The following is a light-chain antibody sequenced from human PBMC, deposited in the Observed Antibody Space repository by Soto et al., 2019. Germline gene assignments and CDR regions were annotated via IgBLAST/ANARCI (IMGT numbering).Light chain of an antibody. CDR2: GAS. Sequence: EIVLTQSPGTLSLSPGERATLSCRASQTVSSRYLAWYQQVPGQAPRLLIYGASSRATGIPDRFSGSGSGTDFTLTISRLEPEDFAVYYCQHYGSSLMYTFGQGTKLEIK. CDR3: QHYGSSLMYT. V-gene: IGKV3-20*01. J-gene: IGKJ2*01. CDR1: QTVSSRY.